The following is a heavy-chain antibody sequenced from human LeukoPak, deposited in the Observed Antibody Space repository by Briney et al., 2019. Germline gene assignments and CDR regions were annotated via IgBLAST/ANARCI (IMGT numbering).Heavy chain of an antibody. V-gene: IGHV4-30-4*01. CDR2: IYYSGST. D-gene: IGHD2-15*01. CDR3: ARGVVVAAIHDYYFDY. Sequence: ASETLSLTCAVSGGSISSGDYYWSWIRQPPGKGLEWIGYIYYSGSTYYNPSLKSRVTISVDTSKNQFSLKLSSVTAADTAVYYRARGVVVAAIHDYYFDYWGQGTLVTVSS. CDR1: GGSISSGDYY. J-gene: IGHJ4*02.